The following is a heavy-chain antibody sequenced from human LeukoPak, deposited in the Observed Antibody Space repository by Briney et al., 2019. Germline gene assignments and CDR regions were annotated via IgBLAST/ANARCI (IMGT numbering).Heavy chain of an antibody. J-gene: IGHJ6*03. CDR2: IFYTGST. D-gene: IGHD4-17*01. V-gene: IGHV4-59*01. CDR3: ARTRPVTSSFYMDV. Sequence: SETLSLTCTVSGGSISTYYWSWIRQPPGKGLEWIGYIFYTGSTNSNPSLKSRVTISVDTSKNQFSLKLTSVTAADTAVYYCARTRPVTSSFYMDVWGKGTTITISS. CDR1: GGSISTYY.